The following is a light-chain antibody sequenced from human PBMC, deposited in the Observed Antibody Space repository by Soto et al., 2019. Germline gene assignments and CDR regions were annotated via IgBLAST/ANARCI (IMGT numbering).Light chain of an antibody. J-gene: IGLJ2*01. CDR1: SSNIGSYPF. CDR3: CSYAPTPTLL. CDR2: QDN. Sequence: QSVLTQPASVSGSPGQSITISCTGASSNIGSYPFVSWYQQHPGKAPKLIIFQDNKRPSGVSNRFSGSKSGNTASLTISGLHTEDEADYFCCSYAPTPTLLFGGGTKLTVL. V-gene: IGLV2-23*01.